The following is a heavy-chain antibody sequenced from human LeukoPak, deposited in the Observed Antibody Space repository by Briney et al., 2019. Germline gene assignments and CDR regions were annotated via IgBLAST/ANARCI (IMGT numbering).Heavy chain of an antibody. CDR3: ARGGSYYGDHQFDY. D-gene: IGHD1-26*01. J-gene: IGHJ4*02. CDR2: IYSSGNT. CDR1: GGSISSYY. Sequence: SETLSLTCTVSGGSISSYYWSWIRQPAGKGLEWIGRIYSSGNTNYNPSLKSRVTMSVETPKNQFSLKLSFVTAADTAVYYCARGGSYYGDHQFDYWGQGTLVTVSS. V-gene: IGHV4-4*07.